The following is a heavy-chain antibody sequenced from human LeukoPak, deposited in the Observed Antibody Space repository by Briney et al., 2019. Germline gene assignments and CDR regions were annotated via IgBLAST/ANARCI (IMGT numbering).Heavy chain of an antibody. Sequence: ASVKVSCKASGYTFTSYYMHWVRQAPGQGLEWMGIINPSGGSTSHAQKFQGRVTMTRDTSTSTVYMELSSLRSEDTAVYYCARVKPDYYYYYGMDVWGQGTTVTVSS. D-gene: IGHD1-14*01. CDR1: GYTFTSYY. CDR2: INPSGGST. V-gene: IGHV1-46*01. CDR3: ARVKPDYYYYYGMDV. J-gene: IGHJ6*02.